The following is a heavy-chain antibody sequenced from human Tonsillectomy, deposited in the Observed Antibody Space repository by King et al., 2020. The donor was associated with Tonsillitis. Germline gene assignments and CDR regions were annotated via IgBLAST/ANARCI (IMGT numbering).Heavy chain of an antibody. Sequence: VQLQESGPGLVKPSETLSLTCPVSGGSLISHHWSWVRQSPGKGLEWIGYLYYSGSTKYNPSLNSQFTISGDTAKNQFSLKLAPVTAADTAVYFCAGTRSSAFYYDLWGQGSLVTVSS. CDR1: GGSLISHH. D-gene: IGHD6-19*01. J-gene: IGHJ4*02. V-gene: IGHV4-59*11. CDR2: LYYSGST. CDR3: AGTRSSAFYYDL.